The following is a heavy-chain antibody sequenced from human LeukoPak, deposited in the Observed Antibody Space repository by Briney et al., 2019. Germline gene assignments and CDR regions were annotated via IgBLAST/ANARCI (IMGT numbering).Heavy chain of an antibody. V-gene: IGHV1-69*06. D-gene: IGHD5-18*01. CDR1: GGTFSSYA. CDR3: ARDGGDTAMPTGVLRLDY. CDR2: IIPIFGTA. Sequence: GASVKVSCKASGGTFSSYAISWVRQAPGQGLEWMGGIIPIFGTANYAQKFQGRVTITADKSTSTAYMELSSLRSEDTAVYYCARDGGDTAMPTGVLRLDYWGLGTLVNVCS. J-gene: IGHJ4*02.